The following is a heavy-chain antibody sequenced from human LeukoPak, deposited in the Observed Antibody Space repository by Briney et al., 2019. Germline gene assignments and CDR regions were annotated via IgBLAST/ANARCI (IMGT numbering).Heavy chain of an antibody. V-gene: IGHV3-20*04. CDR2: INWNGGST. J-gene: IGHJ4*02. CDR3: ARRRKDSSDSVDRDFDY. CDR1: GFTFDDYG. D-gene: IGHD3-22*01. Sequence: PGGSLRLSCAASGFTFDDYGMSWVRQAPGKGLEWVSGINWNGGSTGYADSVKGRFTISRDNAKNTLYLRMNSLRAEDTAVYYCARRRKDSSDSVDRDFDYWGQGTLVTVSS.